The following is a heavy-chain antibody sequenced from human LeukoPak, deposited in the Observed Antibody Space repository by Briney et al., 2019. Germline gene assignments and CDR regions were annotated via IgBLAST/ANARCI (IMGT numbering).Heavy chain of an antibody. CDR2: INLDGRQR. Sequence: GGSLRLSCAASGFTFDDYGMSWVRQAPGKGLEWVANINLDGRQRFYVDSVKGRFTISRASTENSLYLQMNSLRVEDTAVYYCARDTDDFQGLDIWGQGTVVTVSS. CDR1: GFTFDDYG. D-gene: IGHD3-3*01. J-gene: IGHJ3*02. CDR3: ARDTDDFQGLDI. V-gene: IGHV3-7*01.